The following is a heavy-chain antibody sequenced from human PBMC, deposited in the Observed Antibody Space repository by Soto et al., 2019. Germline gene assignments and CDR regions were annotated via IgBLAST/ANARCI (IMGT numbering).Heavy chain of an antibody. V-gene: IGHV4-30-2*01. CDR1: GGSISSGGYS. J-gene: IGHJ4*02. CDR3: ATGSASDPFDY. CDR2: IYHSGST. Sequence: QLQLQESGSGLVKPSQTLSLTCAVSGGSISSGGYSWSWIRQPPGKGLEWIGYIYHSGSTYYNPSLQSRVTISVDRSKNQCSLKLSSVTAADTAVYYCATGSASDPFDYWGQGTLVTVSS.